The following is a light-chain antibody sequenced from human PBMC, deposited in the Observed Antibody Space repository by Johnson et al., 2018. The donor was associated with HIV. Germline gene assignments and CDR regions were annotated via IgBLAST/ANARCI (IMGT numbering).Light chain of an antibody. V-gene: IGLV1-51*02. J-gene: IGLJ1*01. Sequence: QSVLTQPPSVSAAPGQNVTISCSGGSSNIGTNYVSWYQQFPGTAPKLLIYENNKRPPDIPTRFSASNSGPSATRALPRLQTGDEADYYCGTWDSGLSAHYVFGTGTRVTVL. CDR2: ENN. CDR3: GTWDSGLSAHYV. CDR1: SSNIGTNY.